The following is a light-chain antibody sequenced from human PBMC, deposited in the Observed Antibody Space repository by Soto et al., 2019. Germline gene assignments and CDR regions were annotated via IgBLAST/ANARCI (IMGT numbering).Light chain of an antibody. Sequence: DIQMTQSPSTLSGSVGDRVTITCRASQTISSWLAWYQQKPGKAPKLLIYKASTLKSGVPSRFSGSGSGTEFTLTIRSMQTDAFATYSCQHYNSYSEAFGQGTKVDIK. CDR1: QTISSW. J-gene: IGKJ1*01. CDR2: KAS. V-gene: IGKV1-5*03. CDR3: QHYNSYSEA.